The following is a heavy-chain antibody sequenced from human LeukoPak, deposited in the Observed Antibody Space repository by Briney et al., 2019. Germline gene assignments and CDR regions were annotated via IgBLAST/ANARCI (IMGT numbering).Heavy chain of an antibody. D-gene: IGHD1-1*01. CDR1: GYTFASYG. J-gene: IGHJ6*02. CDR3: ARDGTEDVRRSSQFYVKYNYNGMDV. V-gene: IGHV1-18*01. Sequence: ASVKVSCKASGYTFASYGISWVRQAPGQGLEWIGWIRAYNGNTNYAQKFQDRVTLTTDTSATTVYMELTSLRSDDTAIYYCARDGTEDVRRSSQFYVKYNYNGMDVWGQGTMVTVSS. CDR2: IRAYNGNT.